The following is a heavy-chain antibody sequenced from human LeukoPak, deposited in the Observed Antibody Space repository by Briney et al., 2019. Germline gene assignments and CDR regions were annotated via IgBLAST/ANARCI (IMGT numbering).Heavy chain of an antibody. D-gene: IGHD2-2*01. CDR1: GFTFRSYS. Sequence: GGSLRLSCAASGFTFRSYSMNWVRQAPGKGLEWVSAIDPSSTYIYYADSVKGRFTISRNNAENSLYLQMNSLRVEDTAVYYCARAPTVLVGYCSSSSCQADYWGQGTLVTVSS. CDR3: ARAPTVLVGYCSSSSCQADY. J-gene: IGHJ4*02. CDR2: IDPSSTYI. V-gene: IGHV3-21*01.